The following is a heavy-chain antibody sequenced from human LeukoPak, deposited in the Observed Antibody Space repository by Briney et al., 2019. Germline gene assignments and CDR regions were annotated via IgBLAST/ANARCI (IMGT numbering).Heavy chain of an antibody. Sequence: SETLSLTCAVYGGSFSGYYWSWIRQPPGKGLEWIGYMYYSGSTNYNPSLKSRVTISVDTSKNQFSLKLSSVTAADTAVYYCARGFYQNYFDSSGFYYGFDYWGQGTLVTVSS. CDR3: ARGFYQNYFDSSGFYYGFDY. V-gene: IGHV4-59*01. J-gene: IGHJ4*02. CDR1: GGSFSGYY. CDR2: MYYSGST. D-gene: IGHD3-22*01.